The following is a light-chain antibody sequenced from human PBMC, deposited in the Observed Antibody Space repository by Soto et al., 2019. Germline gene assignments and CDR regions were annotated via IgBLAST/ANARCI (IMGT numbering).Light chain of an antibody. CDR1: QSVSSSA. CDR2: GAS. J-gene: IGKJ1*01. CDR3: QYHSTPPQT. Sequence: EIVLTQSPGTLSLSPGERATLSCRASQSVSSSALACYQQKPGQAPRRLIYGASSRATGIPDRFSGSVSGTAFTLTMTRLESENFAVWYCQYHSTPPQTFGQGTKVEIK. V-gene: IGKV3-20*01.